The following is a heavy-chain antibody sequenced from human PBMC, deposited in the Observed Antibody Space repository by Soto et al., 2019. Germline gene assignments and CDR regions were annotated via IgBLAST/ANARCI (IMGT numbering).Heavy chain of an antibody. V-gene: IGHV1-8*01. CDR2: MNPNSGDT. Sequence: ASVEVSCKACGYTFTSYEISWVRQATGQGPEWMGWMNPNSGDTGYIQKFQGRVTMTRNTSIRTAYMELSSLRSEDTAVYYCAIGFGSGWLFDYWGQGSLVTVSS. CDR1: GYTFTSYE. CDR3: AIGFGSGWLFDY. J-gene: IGHJ4*02. D-gene: IGHD6-19*01.